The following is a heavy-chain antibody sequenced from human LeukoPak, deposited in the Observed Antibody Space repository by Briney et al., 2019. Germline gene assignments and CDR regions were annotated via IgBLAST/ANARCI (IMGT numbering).Heavy chain of an antibody. CDR3: ARDWNTRGYSYAPSNWFDP. D-gene: IGHD5-18*01. CDR2: IIPIFGTA. CDR1: GGTFSSYA. V-gene: IGHV1-69*13. J-gene: IGHJ5*02. Sequence: SVKVSCKTSGGTFSSYAISWVRQAPGQGLEWMGGIIPIFGTANYAQKFQGRVTITADESTSTAYMELSSLRSEDTAVYYCARDWNTRGYSYAPSNWFDPWGQGTLVTVSS.